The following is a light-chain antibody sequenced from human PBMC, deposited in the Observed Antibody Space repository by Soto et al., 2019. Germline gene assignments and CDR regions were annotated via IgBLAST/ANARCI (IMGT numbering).Light chain of an antibody. Sequence: EIVLTQSPGTLSLSPGERATLSCRASQSVSSSYLAWYQQKPGQAPRLLIYGASSRATGIPDRFSGSGSGXXXXXXXSRLEPEDFAVYYCQQYGSSYTFGQGTKLEIK. CDR1: QSVSSSY. J-gene: IGKJ2*01. CDR3: QQYGSSYT. CDR2: GAS. V-gene: IGKV3-20*01.